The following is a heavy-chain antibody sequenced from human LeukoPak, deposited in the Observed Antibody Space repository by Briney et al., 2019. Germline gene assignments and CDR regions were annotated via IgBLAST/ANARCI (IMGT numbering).Heavy chain of an antibody. CDR2: INPDSGGT. CDR3: ARAPRGFCSGGSCFDF. Sequence: GASVKVSCKASGYTFTGYYMHWVRQAPGQGLEWMGWINPDSGGTNYAQKLQGRVTMTTDTSTSTAYMELRSLRSDDTAVYYCARAPRGFCSGGSCFDFWGQGTLVTVSS. CDR1: GYTFTGYY. D-gene: IGHD2-15*01. J-gene: IGHJ4*02. V-gene: IGHV1-2*02.